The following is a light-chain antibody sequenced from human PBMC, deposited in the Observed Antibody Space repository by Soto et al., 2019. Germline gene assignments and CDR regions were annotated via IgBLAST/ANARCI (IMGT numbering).Light chain of an antibody. Sequence: DIQMTQSPSTLSASVGDRVTITCRASQSISSGLAWYQQKAGEAPKILIYKASSLESGVPSRFSGSGSGTEFTLTISSLQSDDFSTYDCQQYNVYPWTFGQGTKVEI. CDR2: KAS. CDR3: QQYNVYPWT. J-gene: IGKJ1*01. CDR1: QSISSG. V-gene: IGKV1-5*03.